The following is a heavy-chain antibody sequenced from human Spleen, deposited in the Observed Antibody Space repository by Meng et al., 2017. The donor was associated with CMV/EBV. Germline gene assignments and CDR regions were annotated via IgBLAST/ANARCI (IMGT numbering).Heavy chain of an antibody. CDR3: ARDSALFDY. Sequence: GESLKISCAASGFTFSDYYMTWIRQAPGKGLEWVSYISPTGSGIYYADSVRGRFTISRDNAKNSLSLQMNSLTAEDTAVYYCARDSALFDYWGQGTLVTVSS. CDR1: GFTFSDYY. V-gene: IGHV3-11*01. J-gene: IGHJ4*02. CDR2: ISPTGSGI.